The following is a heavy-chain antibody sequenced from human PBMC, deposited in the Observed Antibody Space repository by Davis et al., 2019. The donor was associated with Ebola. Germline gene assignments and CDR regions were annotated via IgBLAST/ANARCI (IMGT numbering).Heavy chain of an antibody. CDR3: ARAPGSGRKNWFDP. CDR1: GGTFSSYA. V-gene: IGHV1-69*05. CDR2: IIPIFGTA. Sequence: AASVKVSCKASGGTFSSYAISWVRQAPGQGLEWMGGIIPIFGTANYAQKLQGRVTMTTDTSTSTAYMELRSLRSDDTAVYYCARAPGSGRKNWFDPWGQGTLVTVSS. J-gene: IGHJ5*02. D-gene: IGHD3-10*01.